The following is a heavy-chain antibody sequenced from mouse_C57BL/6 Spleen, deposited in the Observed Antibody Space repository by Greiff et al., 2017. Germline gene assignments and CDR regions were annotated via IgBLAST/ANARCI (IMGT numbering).Heavy chain of an antibody. J-gene: IGHJ2*01. CDR3: ATDGDGLWFDY. D-gene: IGHD2-3*01. CDR2: IYPGDGDT. V-gene: IGHV1-82*01. Sequence: VQLVESGPELVKPGASVKISCKASGYAFTRSCMNWVKQRPGKGLEWIGRIYPGDGDTNYNGKFKGKATLTADTSSSTAYMQLSSLTSEDSAVDDCATDGDGLWFDYWGQGTTLTVSA. CDR1: GYAFTRSC.